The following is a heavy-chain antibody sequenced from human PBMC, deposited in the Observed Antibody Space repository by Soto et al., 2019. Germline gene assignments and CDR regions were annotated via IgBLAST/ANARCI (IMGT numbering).Heavy chain of an antibody. Sequence: QVQLVQSGAEVKKPGASVKVSCKASGYTFTSYDINWVRQATGQGREGMGWMNPNSGNTGYAQKFQGRVTMTRNTSIGTAYMALSSLRSEDTAVYYCARLMYYYDSSGYYQAHYYYGMDVWGQGTTVTVSS. J-gene: IGHJ6*02. CDR1: GYTFTSYD. CDR2: MNPNSGNT. D-gene: IGHD3-22*01. CDR3: ARLMYYYDSSGYYQAHYYYGMDV. V-gene: IGHV1-8*01.